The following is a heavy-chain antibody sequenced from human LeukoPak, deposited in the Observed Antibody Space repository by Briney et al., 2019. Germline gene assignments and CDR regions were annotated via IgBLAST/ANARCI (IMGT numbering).Heavy chain of an antibody. J-gene: IGHJ2*01. CDR1: GGSVSSYY. Sequence: SETLSLTCTVSGGSVSSYYWSWIRQPPGKGLEWIGYIYHSGSSNYNPSLKSRVTISADTSKNQFSLKLSSVTAADTAVYYCATHYYDSSGYYYSWYFDLWGRGTLVTVSS. D-gene: IGHD3-22*01. CDR2: IYHSGSS. CDR3: ATHYYDSSGYYYSWYFDL. V-gene: IGHV4-59*08.